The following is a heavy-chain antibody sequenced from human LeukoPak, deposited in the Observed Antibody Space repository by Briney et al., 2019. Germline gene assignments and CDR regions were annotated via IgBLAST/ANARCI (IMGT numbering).Heavy chain of an antibody. Sequence: PGGSLRLSCAASGFIFNTYSMNWVRQASGKGLEWVSSISSSGSYIFYADSVKGRFTISRDNAKNSLYLQMNSLRAEDTAVYYCARDRVVNAAERFDYWGQGTLVTVSS. CDR3: ARDRVVNAAERFDY. V-gene: IGHV3-21*01. D-gene: IGHD3-3*01. CDR1: GFIFNTYS. CDR2: ISSSGSYI. J-gene: IGHJ4*02.